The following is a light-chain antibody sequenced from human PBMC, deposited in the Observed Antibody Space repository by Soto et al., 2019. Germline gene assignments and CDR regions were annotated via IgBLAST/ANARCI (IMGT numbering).Light chain of an antibody. J-gene: IGKJ5*01. CDR2: GAS. CDR3: QQTYRSVT. V-gene: IGKV1-39*01. Sequence: DIQLTQSPSSLSSSIGDRVTITCRASQDMSSYLNWYQQKPGRAPNLLIYGASTLQGGVPSRFSGRASGTEFTLTISGLQPEDVATYYCQQTYRSVTFGQGTRLE. CDR1: QDMSSY.